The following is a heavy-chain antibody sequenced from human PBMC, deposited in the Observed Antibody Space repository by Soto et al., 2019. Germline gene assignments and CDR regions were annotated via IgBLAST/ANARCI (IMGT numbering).Heavy chain of an antibody. CDR3: ARMDGDYNYYGLDV. J-gene: IGHJ6*02. V-gene: IGHV2-26*01. Sequence: SGPTLVNPTETLTLTCSVSGFSLTNGRMGVSWIRQPPGKALEWLAHFFSDAERSYSTSMQSRLNMYKDSSGSQVVLTTTIMAPADTATYFCARMDGDYNYYGLDVWGHGIAVTVSS. CDR2: FFSDAER. D-gene: IGHD4-17*01. CDR1: GFSLTNGRMG.